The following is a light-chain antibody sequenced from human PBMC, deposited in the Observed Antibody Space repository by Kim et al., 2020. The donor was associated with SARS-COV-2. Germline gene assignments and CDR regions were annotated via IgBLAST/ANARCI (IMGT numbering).Light chain of an antibody. V-gene: IGKV3-20*01. CDR1: QSLPSSQ. CDR3: QQYHASPT. Sequence: APGGRVTHPRRASQSLPSSQLAWYQQKPGQTPRLLIYFASNRATGIPDRFSGSGSGTDFTLTSNRLEPEDSAVYYCQQYHASPTFGRGTKVDIK. CDR2: FAS. J-gene: IGKJ1*01.